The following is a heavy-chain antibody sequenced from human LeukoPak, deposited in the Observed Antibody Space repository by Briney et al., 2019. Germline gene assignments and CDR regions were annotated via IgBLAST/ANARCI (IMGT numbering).Heavy chain of an antibody. CDR3: AREELGYCSSTSCYGFDI. D-gene: IGHD2-2*01. V-gene: IGHV4-61*02. Sequence: PSETLSLTCTVSGGSISSGSYYWSWIRQPAGKGLEWIGRIYTSGSTNYNPSLKSRVTISVDTSKSQFSLKLSSVTAADTAVYYCAREELGYCSSTSCYGFDIWGQGXMVTVSS. J-gene: IGHJ3*02. CDR2: IYTSGST. CDR1: GGSISSGSYY.